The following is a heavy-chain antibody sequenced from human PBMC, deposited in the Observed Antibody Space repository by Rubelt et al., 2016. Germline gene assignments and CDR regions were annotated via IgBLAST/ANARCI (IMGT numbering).Heavy chain of an antibody. J-gene: IGHJ3*02. D-gene: IGHD3-16*02. CDR1: YA. V-gene: IGHV3-23*01. CDR2: ISGGGGTT. Sequence: YAMSWVRQAPGKGLECVSGISGGGGTTYYADSVKGRFTISRDNSKNTLYLQMNSLRDEDTAVYYCANYRQSGIGRDIWGQGTMVTVSS. CDR3: ANYRQSGIGRDI.